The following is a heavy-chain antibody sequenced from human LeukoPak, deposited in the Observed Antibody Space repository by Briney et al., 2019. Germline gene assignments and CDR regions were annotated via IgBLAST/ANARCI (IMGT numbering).Heavy chain of an antibody. Sequence: ASVKVSCKVSGYTLTELSMHWVRQAPGKGLEWMGGFDPEDCETIYAQKFQGRVTMTEDTSTDTAYMELSSLRSEDTAVYYCATDLEGSGSSGRYYYGMDVWGKGTTVTVSS. V-gene: IGHV1-24*01. J-gene: IGHJ6*04. CDR3: ATDLEGSGSSGRYYYGMDV. CDR1: GYTLTELS. D-gene: IGHD3-10*01. CDR2: FDPEDCET.